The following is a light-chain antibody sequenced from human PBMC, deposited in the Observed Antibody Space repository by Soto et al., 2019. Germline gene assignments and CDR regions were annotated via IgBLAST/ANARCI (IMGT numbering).Light chain of an antibody. J-gene: IGKJ4*01. CDR1: PSINNW. V-gene: IGKV1-5*03. Sequence: DIQMTQSPSTLSASVGDRVTLTCRASPSINNWLAWYQQNPGKAPKLLISKASNLKSGVPSRFRGPGSGTDFTLTIRRLQPYDFASYYCQQYERYDCTCGGETKVEI. CDR2: KAS. CDR3: QQYERYDCT.